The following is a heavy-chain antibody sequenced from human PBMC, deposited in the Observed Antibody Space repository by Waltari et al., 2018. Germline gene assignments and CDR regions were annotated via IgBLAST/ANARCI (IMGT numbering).Heavy chain of an antibody. CDR2: IYYSGST. J-gene: IGHJ6*03. D-gene: IGHD4-17*01. CDR3: ARASPASTARVGYGDYGYYYMDV. CDR1: GGSISSYY. Sequence: QVQLQESGPGLVKPSETLSLTCTVSGGSISSYYWSWIRQPPGKGLAWIGYIYYSGSTNYNPSLKSRVTISVDTSKNQFSLKLSSVTAADTAVYYCARASPASTARVGYGDYGYYYMDVWGKGTTVTVSS. V-gene: IGHV4-59*01.